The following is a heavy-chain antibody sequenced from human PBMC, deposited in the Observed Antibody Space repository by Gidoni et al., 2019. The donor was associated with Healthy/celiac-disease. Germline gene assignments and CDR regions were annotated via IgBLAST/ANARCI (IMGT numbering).Heavy chain of an antibody. CDR2: ISYDGSNK. CDR1: GFTFSSYG. CDR3: ARDPIWGSYRYTSVALLGWVDY. J-gene: IGHJ4*02. V-gene: IGHV3-30*03. D-gene: IGHD3-16*02. Sequence: QVQLVESGGGVVQPGRSLRLSCAASGFTFSSYGMHWVRQAPGKGLEWVAVISYDGSNKYYADSVKGRFTISRDNSKNTLYLQMNSLRAEDTAVYYCARDPIWGSYRYTSVALLGWVDYWGQGTLVTVSS.